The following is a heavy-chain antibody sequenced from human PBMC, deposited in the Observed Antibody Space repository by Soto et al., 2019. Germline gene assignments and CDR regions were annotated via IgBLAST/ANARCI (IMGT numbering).Heavy chain of an antibody. D-gene: IGHD4-17*01. V-gene: IGHV4-39*01. CDR3: VRLRTTASTFDY. CDR2: IYYSGST. Sequence: SETLSLTCTVSGGSISSSSYYWGWIRQPPGKGLEWIGSIYYSGSTYYNPSLKSRVTISVDTSKNQFSLKLSSVTAADTAVYYCVRLRTTASTFDYWGQGTLVTVSS. CDR1: GGSISSSSYY. J-gene: IGHJ4*02.